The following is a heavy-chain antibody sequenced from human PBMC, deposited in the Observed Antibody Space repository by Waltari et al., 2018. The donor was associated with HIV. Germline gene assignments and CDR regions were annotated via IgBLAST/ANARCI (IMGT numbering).Heavy chain of an antibody. Sequence: QVKLVESGGGVVQPGTSLSLSCAVAGFPCGNFAIHWVRQSPGKGLEWLAVFWSDGVEISYADSVKGRFTISKDSSQKTLYLHMTSLRAEDTALYYCARGYSSSRWIPLYHWGRGTLVTVSS. J-gene: IGHJ4*02. CDR2: FWSDGVEI. V-gene: IGHV3-33*01. CDR3: ARGYSSSRWIPLYH. CDR1: GFPCGNFA. D-gene: IGHD6-6*01.